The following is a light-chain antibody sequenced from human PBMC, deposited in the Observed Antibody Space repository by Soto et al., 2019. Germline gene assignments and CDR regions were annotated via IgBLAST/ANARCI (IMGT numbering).Light chain of an antibody. J-gene: IGKJ4*01. CDR2: DAS. CDR1: QDIKNY. Sequence: IQMAKSPSSLSASVGDRVTITCQASQDIKNYLNWYHEKSGKAPKLLIYDASDLETGVPSRFSGSGSRTDFTFAIISLQPDDIATYYSQQYDNPPLTFGGGTKVDIK. CDR3: QQYDNPPLT. V-gene: IGKV1-33*01.